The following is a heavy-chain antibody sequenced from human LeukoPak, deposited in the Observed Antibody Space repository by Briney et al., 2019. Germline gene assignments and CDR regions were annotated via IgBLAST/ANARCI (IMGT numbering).Heavy chain of an antibody. J-gene: IGHJ5*02. CDR2: IYYSGSA. CDR1: GGSISSGHYY. CDR3: ARAPEQFSSSWYWFDP. Sequence: SKTLSPTCSVSGGSISSGHYYWSWIRQPPGKGLEWIGYIYYSGSAYYNPALKSRVTISVNTDKNQFSLNLSSVTAADTAVYSCARAPEQFSSSWYWFDPWGQGTLVTVSS. V-gene: IGHV4-30-4*01. D-gene: IGHD6-13*01.